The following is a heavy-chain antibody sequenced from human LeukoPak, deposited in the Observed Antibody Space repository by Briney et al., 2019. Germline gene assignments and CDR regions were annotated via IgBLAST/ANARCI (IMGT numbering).Heavy chain of an antibody. CDR1: GFTFSTYG. CDR3: AKIEAFNYDTSGRHWMDS. D-gene: IGHD3-22*01. J-gene: IGHJ5*01. CDR2: IPSGGGT. V-gene: IGHV3-23*01. Sequence: GGSLRLSCAASGFTFSTYGMSWVRQAPGKGLQWVSTIPSGGGTYYADSVKGRFTISRDNSKNTLYLQMNSLRPEDTAVYYCAKIEAFNYDTSGRHWMDSWGQGTLVTVSS.